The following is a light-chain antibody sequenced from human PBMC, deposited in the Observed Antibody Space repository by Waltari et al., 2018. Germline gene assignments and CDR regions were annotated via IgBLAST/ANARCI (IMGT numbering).Light chain of an antibody. Sequence: QSALTQPASMPGPPGSAIPISCTSPTPDFSSWYQHLPGKAPRLLIYEGPKRPSGLSGRFSGSQSGNTASLTISGLEFDDQATYYCCSSSGGGTWVFGGGTELAVL. CDR1: TPDFS. CDR2: EGP. J-gene: IGLJ3*02. CDR3: CSSSGGGTWV. V-gene: IGLV2-23*01.